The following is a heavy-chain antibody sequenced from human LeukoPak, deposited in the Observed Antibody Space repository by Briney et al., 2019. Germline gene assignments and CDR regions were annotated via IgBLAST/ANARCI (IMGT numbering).Heavy chain of an antibody. V-gene: IGHV3-7*01. J-gene: IGHJ6*04. D-gene: IGHD3-10*02. Sequence: GGSLRLSCAASGFTFTTYWMSWIRQLPGKGLEWVANTNQDGTEKYYVDSVKGRFTISRDNAKNSLYLQMNSLRAEDTAVYYCAELGITMIGGVWGKGTTVTISS. CDR3: AELGITMIGGV. CDR2: TNQDGTEK. CDR1: GFTFTTYW.